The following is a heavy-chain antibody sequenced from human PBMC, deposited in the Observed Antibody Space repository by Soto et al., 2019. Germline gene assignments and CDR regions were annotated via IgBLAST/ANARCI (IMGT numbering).Heavy chain of an antibody. Sequence: EVQLVESGGGLVKPGGSLRLSCAASGFTFSNAWMSWVRQAPGRGLEWVGRIKSKSDGGTTDYAAPVKGRFAISRDDSKNTLYLQMDSLKTEDTAVYYCTTDRGHNYDFDYWGQGTLVTVSS. V-gene: IGHV3-15*01. CDR3: TTDRGHNYDFDY. CDR2: IKSKSDGGTT. D-gene: IGHD5-18*01. J-gene: IGHJ4*02. CDR1: GFTFSNAW.